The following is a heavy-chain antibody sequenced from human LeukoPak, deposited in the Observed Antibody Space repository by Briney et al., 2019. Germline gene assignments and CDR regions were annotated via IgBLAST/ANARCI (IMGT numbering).Heavy chain of an antibody. V-gene: IGHV1-69*13. CDR3: ARIGGSYSSYYGMDV. CDR1: GGTFSSYA. J-gene: IGHJ6*02. D-gene: IGHD1-26*01. CDR2: IIPIFGTA. Sequence: GASVKVSCKASGGTFSSYAISWVRQAPGQGLEWMGGIIPIFGTANYAQKFQGRVTITADESTSTAYMELSSLRSEDTAVYYCARIGGSYSSYYGMDVWGQGTTVTVSS.